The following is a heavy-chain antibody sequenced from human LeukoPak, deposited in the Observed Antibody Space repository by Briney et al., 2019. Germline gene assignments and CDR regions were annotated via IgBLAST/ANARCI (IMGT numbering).Heavy chain of an antibody. Sequence: PSETLSLTCAVYGGSFSGYYWSWIRQPPGKGPEWIGEINHSGSTNYNPSLKSRVTISVDTSKNQFSLKLSSVTAADTAVYYCARRRGTSSLVPLAWFDPWGQGTLVTVSS. D-gene: IGHD2-2*01. CDR1: GGSFSGYY. V-gene: IGHV4-34*01. CDR2: INHSGST. J-gene: IGHJ5*02. CDR3: ARRRGTSSLVPLAWFDP.